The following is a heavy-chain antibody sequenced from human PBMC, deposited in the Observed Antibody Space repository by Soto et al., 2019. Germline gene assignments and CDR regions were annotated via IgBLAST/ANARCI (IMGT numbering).Heavy chain of an antibody. J-gene: IGHJ6*02. Sequence: GGSLRLSCAASGFTFSNAWMNWVREAPGKGLEWVGRIKSKTDGGTTDYAAPVKGRFTISRDDSKNTLYLQMNSLKTEDTAVYYCTTLSITIFGVVLMDVWGQGTTVTVSS. V-gene: IGHV3-15*07. CDR1: GFTFSNAW. CDR3: TTLSITIFGVVLMDV. CDR2: IKSKTDGGTT. D-gene: IGHD3-3*01.